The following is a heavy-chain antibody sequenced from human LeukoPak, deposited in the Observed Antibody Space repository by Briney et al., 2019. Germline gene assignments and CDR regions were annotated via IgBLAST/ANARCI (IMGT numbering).Heavy chain of an antibody. CDR3: ARDLEQNYYDSSGYYPQTYYYYYYMDV. CDR2: IIPIFGTA. D-gene: IGHD3-22*01. J-gene: IGHJ6*03. CDR1: GYTFTSYY. V-gene: IGHV1-18*04. Sequence: ASVKVSCKASGYTFTSYYMHWVRQAPGQGLEWMGGIIPIFGTANYAQKLQGRVTMTTDTSTSTAHMELRSLRSDDTAVYYCARDLEQNYYDSSGYYPQTYYYYYYMDVWGKGTTVTVSS.